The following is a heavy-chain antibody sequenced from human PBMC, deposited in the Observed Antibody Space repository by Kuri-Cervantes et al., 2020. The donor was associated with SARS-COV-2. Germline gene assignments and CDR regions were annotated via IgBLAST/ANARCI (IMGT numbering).Heavy chain of an antibody. CDR3: ARDPYRGESTFDY. V-gene: IGHV4-39*07. Sequence: SETLSLTCTVSGGSVDNKNYFWHWIRQPPGKGLEWIGKIYFSGHTHYSPSLKSRVTISLDTSKSQFSLSLNSLTAADTAVYFCARDPYRGESTFDYWGQGTLVTVSS. J-gene: IGHJ4*02. CDR2: IYFSGHT. D-gene: IGHD3-10*01. CDR1: GGSVDNKNYF.